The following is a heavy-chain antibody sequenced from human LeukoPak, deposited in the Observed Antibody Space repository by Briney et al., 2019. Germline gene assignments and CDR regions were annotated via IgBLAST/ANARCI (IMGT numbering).Heavy chain of an antibody. CDR2: IRYDGSNK. J-gene: IGHJ4*02. Sequence: VGSLRLSCAASGFTFSSYGMHWVRQAPGKGLEWVAFIRYDGSNKYYADSVKGRFTISRDNSKNTLYLQMNSLRAEDTAVYYCAKDLYDFWSGYYTFFDYWGQGTLVTVSS. CDR3: AKDLYDFWSGYYTFFDY. V-gene: IGHV3-30*02. CDR1: GFTFSSYG. D-gene: IGHD3-3*01.